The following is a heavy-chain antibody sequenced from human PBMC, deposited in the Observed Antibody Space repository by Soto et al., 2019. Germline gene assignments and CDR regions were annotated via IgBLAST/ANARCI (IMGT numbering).Heavy chain of an antibody. CDR1: GFTFSSYA. V-gene: IGHV3-23*01. Sequence: GGSLRLSCAASGFTFSSYAMSWVRQAPGKGLEWVSAISGSGGSTYYADSVKGRFTISRDNSKNTLYLQMNSLRAEDTAVYYCANPPSRGQHGDYFDYWGQGTLVTVSS. J-gene: IGHJ4*02. D-gene: IGHD3-10*01. CDR2: ISGSGGST. CDR3: ANPPSRGQHGDYFDY.